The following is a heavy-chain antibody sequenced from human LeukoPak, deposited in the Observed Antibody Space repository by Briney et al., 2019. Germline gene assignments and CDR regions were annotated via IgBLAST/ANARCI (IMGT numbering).Heavy chain of an antibody. J-gene: IGHJ5*02. CDR2: IIPIFGTA. D-gene: IGHD6-13*01. Sequence: SVKVSCKASGGTFSSYAISWVRQAPGQGLEWMGGIIPIFGTANYAQKFQGRVTITADESTSTAYMELSSLRSEDTAVYYCARDCWAMERSRWYGLCWFDPWGQGTL. V-gene: IGHV1-69*13. CDR3: ARDCWAMERSRWYGLCWFDP. CDR1: GGTFSSYA.